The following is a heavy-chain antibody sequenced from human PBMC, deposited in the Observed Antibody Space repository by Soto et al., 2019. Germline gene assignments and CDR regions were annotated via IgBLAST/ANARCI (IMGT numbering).Heavy chain of an antibody. J-gene: IGHJ5*02. Sequence: GGSLRLSCAASGFTFSSYAMSWVRQAPGKGLEWVSAISGSGGSTYYADSVKGRFTISRDNSKNTLYLQMNSLRAEDTAVYYCAKDFPYYDSSGYYFQPTWGQGTLVTVSS. D-gene: IGHD3-22*01. CDR1: GFTFSSYA. CDR3: AKDFPYYDSSGYYFQPT. V-gene: IGHV3-23*01. CDR2: ISGSGGST.